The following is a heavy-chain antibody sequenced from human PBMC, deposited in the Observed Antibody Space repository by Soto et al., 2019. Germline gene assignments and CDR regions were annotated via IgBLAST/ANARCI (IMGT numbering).Heavy chain of an antibody. D-gene: IGHD2-15*01. CDR1: EFTVSSSY. Sequence: EVQLVETGGGLIQPGGSLRLSCAASEFTVSSSYMSWVRQAPGKGLEWVSIIYSGGNTYYADFAKGRFTISRDNSENTLYLEMNSLRAEDTAVYYCARDSVAGGYYYYYGLDVWGQGTTVTVSS. V-gene: IGHV3-53*02. CDR3: ARDSVAGGYYYYYGLDV. CDR2: IYSGGNT. J-gene: IGHJ6*02.